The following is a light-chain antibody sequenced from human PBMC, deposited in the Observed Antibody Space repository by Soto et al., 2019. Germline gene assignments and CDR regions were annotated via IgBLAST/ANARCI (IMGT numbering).Light chain of an antibody. Sequence: DFVMTQSPDSLAVSLGERATINCKSSQSVLYRSNNNNYLSWYQQKPGQPPKLLISWASTRESGVPDRFSGSGSGTDFTLTISSLQAEDVAIYYCHQYLNDPWTFGQGTKVEIK. V-gene: IGKV4-1*01. CDR3: HQYLNDPWT. CDR2: WAS. J-gene: IGKJ1*01. CDR1: QSVLYRSNNNNY.